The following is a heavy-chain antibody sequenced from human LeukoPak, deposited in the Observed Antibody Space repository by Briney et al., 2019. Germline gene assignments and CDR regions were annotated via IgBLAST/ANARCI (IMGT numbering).Heavy chain of an antibody. CDR3: ARGFGSSWPPYFDY. D-gene: IGHD6-13*01. Sequence: ASVKVSCKASGYTFTGYYMHWVRQAPGQGLEWMGWINPNSGGTNYAQKFQGRVTMTTDTSTSTAYMELRSLRSDDTAVYYCARGFGSSWPPYFDYWGQGTLVTVSS. CDR2: INPNSGGT. CDR1: GYTFTGYY. J-gene: IGHJ4*02. V-gene: IGHV1-2*02.